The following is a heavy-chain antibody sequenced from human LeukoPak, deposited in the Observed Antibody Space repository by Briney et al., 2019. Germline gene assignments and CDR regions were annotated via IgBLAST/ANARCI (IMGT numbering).Heavy chain of an antibody. J-gene: IGHJ4*02. CDR1: GGSFSGYY. V-gene: IGHV4-34*01. Sequence: SETLSLTCAVYGGSFSGYYWSWIRQPPGKGLEWIGEINHSGSTNYNPSLKSRVTISVDTSKNQFSLKLSPVTAADTAVYYCARGQEPGGSEGIDYWGQGTLVTVSS. D-gene: IGHD3-16*01. CDR2: INHSGST. CDR3: ARGQEPGGSEGIDY.